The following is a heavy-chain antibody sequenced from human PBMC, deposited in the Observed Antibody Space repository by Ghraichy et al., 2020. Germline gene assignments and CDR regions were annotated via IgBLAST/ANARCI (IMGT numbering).Heavy chain of an antibody. V-gene: IGHV3-74*01. Sequence: GGSLRLSCAASGFTFSSYWIHWVRQAPGKGLVWVSRINSDGSSTSYADSVKGRFTISRDNAKNTLYLQMNSLRAEDTAVYYCVRVGGYADYYFDYWGQGTLVTVSS. D-gene: IGHD5-12*01. CDR1: GFTFSSYW. CDR3: VRVGGYADYYFDY. CDR2: INSDGSST. J-gene: IGHJ4*02.